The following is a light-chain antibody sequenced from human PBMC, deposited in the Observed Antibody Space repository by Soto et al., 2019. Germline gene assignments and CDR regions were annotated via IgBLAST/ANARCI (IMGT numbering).Light chain of an antibody. CDR3: QSYDSSLSGKV. CDR2: GNS. CDR1: SSNIGAHYD. Sequence: QSVLTQPPSVSGAPGQRVTISCTGSSSNIGAHYDVHWYQQLPGTAPKLLIYGNSNRPSGVPDRFSGSKSGTSASLAITGLQAEDEADYYCQSYDSSLSGKVFGTGTKVTVL. V-gene: IGLV1-40*01. J-gene: IGLJ1*01.